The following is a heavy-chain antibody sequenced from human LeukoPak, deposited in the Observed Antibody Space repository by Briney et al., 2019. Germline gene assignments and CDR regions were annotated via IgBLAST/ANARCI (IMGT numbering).Heavy chain of an antibody. CDR3: VRVAPYCGGDCYSRFFDY. J-gene: IGHJ4*02. Sequence: PGRSLRLSCAASGFAFSAHYMDWVRQTPRKGLEWVGRSKNKATKNTTEYAAYVKGRFTISSDESKNSLYLQMISLTTEDTAVYYCVRVAPYCGGDCYSRFFDYWGQGALVTVSS. D-gene: IGHD2-21*01. V-gene: IGHV3-72*01. CDR1: GFAFSAHY. CDR2: SKNKATKNTT.